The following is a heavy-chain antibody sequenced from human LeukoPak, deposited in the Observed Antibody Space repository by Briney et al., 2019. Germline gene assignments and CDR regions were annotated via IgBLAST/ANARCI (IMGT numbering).Heavy chain of an antibody. CDR2: IKEDGSEK. D-gene: IGHD6-13*01. J-gene: IGHJ4*02. CDR3: ARDWGAAGLWDY. CDR1: GFTFSNYW. V-gene: IGHV3-7*05. Sequence: GGSLRLSCATSGFTFSNYWMSWVRQAPGKGLEWVANIKEDGSEKDYVDSVKGRFTISRGNAKNSLYLQMNSLRVEDTAIYYCARDWGAAGLWDYWGQGTLVTVSS.